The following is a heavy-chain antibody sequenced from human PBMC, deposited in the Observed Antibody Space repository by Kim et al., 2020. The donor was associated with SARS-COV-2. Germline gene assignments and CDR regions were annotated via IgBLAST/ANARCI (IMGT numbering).Heavy chain of an antibody. J-gene: IGHJ4*02. V-gene: IGHV4-39*01. D-gene: IGHD3-22*01. Sequence: SETLSLTCIVSGGSISSSSYYWGWIRQPPGKGLEWIGSIYYSGSTYYNPSLKSRVTISVDTSKNQFSLKLSSVTAADTAVYYCARAERRIIMIVVLGGHFDYWGQGTLVTVSS. CDR2: IYYSGST. CDR3: ARAERRIIMIVVLGGHFDY. CDR1: GGSISSSSYY.